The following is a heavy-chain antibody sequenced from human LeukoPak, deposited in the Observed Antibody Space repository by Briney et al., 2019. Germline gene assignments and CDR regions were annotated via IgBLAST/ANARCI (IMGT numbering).Heavy chain of an antibody. CDR3: AREYYDRAGAFDI. V-gene: IGHV4-59*01. CDR1: GGSISSYY. CDR2: IYYSGST. J-gene: IGHJ3*02. D-gene: IGHD3-22*01. Sequence: PSETLSLTCTVPGGSISSYYWSWIRQPPGKGLEWIGYIYYSGSTNYNPSLKSRVTISVDTSKNQFSLKLSSVTAADTAVYYCAREYYDRAGAFDIWGQGTMVTVSS.